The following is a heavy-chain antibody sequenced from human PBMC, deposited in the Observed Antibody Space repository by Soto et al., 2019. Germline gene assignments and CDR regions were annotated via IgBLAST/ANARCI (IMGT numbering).Heavy chain of an antibody. Sequence: GGSLRLSCAASGFTFDDYAMHWVRQAPGKGLEWVSGISWNSGSIGYADSVKGRFTISRDNAKNSLYLQMNSPRAEDTALYYCAKSACGGDCYHDYWGQGTLVTVSS. CDR1: GFTFDDYA. CDR2: ISWNSGSI. CDR3: AKSACGGDCYHDY. D-gene: IGHD2-21*02. V-gene: IGHV3-9*01. J-gene: IGHJ4*02.